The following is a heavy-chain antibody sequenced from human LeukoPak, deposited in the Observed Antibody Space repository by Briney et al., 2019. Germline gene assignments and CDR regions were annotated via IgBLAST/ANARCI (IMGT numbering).Heavy chain of an antibody. CDR1: GFTSSSYW. CDR2: INSDGSST. J-gene: IGHJ4*02. V-gene: IGHV3-74*01. D-gene: IGHD5-12*01. Sequence: GGSLRLSCAASGFTSSSYWMHWVRQAPGKGLVWVSRINSDGSSTSYADSVKGRFTISRDNAKNTLYLQMNSLRAEDTAVYYCARGESIVATRPLDYWGQGTLVTVSS. CDR3: ARGESIVATRPLDY.